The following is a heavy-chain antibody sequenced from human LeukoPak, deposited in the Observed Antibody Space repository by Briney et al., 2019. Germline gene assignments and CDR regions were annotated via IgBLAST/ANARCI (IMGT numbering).Heavy chain of an antibody. CDR1: GFTFEEHA. CDR2: ITWNSGRI. Sequence: GGSLRLSCAASGFTFEEHAMHWVRQAPGKGLEWVSSITWNSGRIAYADSVKGRFTISRDNAKNSLYLQMNSLRVEDTAFYYCAKVLLPRTITPLDDWGQGILVTVSS. D-gene: IGHD1-14*01. V-gene: IGHV3-9*01. J-gene: IGHJ4*02. CDR3: AKVLLPRTITPLDD.